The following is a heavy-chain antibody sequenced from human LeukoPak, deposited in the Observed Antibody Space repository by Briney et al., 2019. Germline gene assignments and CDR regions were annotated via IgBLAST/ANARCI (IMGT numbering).Heavy chain of an antibody. CDR2: VKQDGSEK. Sequence: PGGSLRLSCAASGFTFSSYEIGWVRQAPGKGPEWVANVKQDGSEKHYLDSVEGRFTISRDNAKNSLYLQLNSLRTEDTAVSYCASDSGWLIDFDYWGQGTLVTVSS. V-gene: IGHV3-7*04. CDR3: ASDSGWLIDFDY. D-gene: IGHD2-15*01. CDR1: GFTFSSYE. J-gene: IGHJ4*02.